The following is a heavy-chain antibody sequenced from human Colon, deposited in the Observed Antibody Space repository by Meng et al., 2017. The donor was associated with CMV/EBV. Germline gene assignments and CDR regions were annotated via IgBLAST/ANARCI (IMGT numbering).Heavy chain of an antibody. CDR2: IRSKTYGGTT. CDR3: TRDSRSRWQNQGALDI. D-gene: IGHD4-23*01. V-gene: IGHV3-49*04. Sequence: GESLKISCTASGFTFGDYPINWVRRAPGKGLEWVGFIRSKTYGGTTDNAASVKGRFITSRDDSKSIAYLQMNSLKTEDTALYYCTRDSRSRWQNQGALDIWGQGTMVTVSS. J-gene: IGHJ3*02. CDR1: GFTFGDYP.